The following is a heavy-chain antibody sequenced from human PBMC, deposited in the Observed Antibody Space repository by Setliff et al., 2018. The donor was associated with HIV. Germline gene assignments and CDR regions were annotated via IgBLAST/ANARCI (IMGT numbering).Heavy chain of an antibody. CDR2: IHDSGRT. J-gene: IGHJ5*01. Sequence: SETLSLTCGVSGYSLTSGYYWGWIRQPPGKGLEWIGSIHDSGRTYYNPSLKSRVTISVDTSKNQFSLKLSSVTAADTAVYYCARVRLELRQYWFDSWGQGSPVTVSS. CDR1: GYSLTSGYY. CDR3: ARVRLELRQYWFDS. V-gene: IGHV4-38-2*01. D-gene: IGHD1-7*01.